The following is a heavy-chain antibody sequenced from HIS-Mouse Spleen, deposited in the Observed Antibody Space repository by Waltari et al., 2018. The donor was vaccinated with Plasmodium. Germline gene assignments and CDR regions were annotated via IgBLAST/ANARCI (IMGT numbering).Heavy chain of an antibody. CDR2: IRSKANSYAT. CDR3: TRRYGDFDY. J-gene: IGHJ4*02. CDR1: GFTFSGSA. V-gene: IGHV3-73*01. Sequence: EVQLVESGGGLVQPGGSLKLSCAASGFTFSGSAMHWVRQASGKGREVVGRIRSKANSYATAYAASVKGRFTISRDDSKNTAYLQMNSLKTEDTAVYYCTRRYGDFDYWGQGTLVTVSS. D-gene: IGHD4-17*01.